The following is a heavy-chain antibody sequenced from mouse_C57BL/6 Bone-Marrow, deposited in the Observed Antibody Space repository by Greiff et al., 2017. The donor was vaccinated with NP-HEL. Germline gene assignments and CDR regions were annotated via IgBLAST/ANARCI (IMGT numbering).Heavy chain of an antibody. CDR3: ARQGYYGPYYAMDY. CDR2: ISSGGSYT. V-gene: IGHV5-6*01. CDR1: GFTFSSYG. Sequence: EVKLVESGGDLVKPGGSLKISCAASGFTFSSYGMSWVRQTPDKRLEWAATISSGGSYTYYPDTVKGRFTISRDNAKNTLYLQMSSLKSEDTAMYYCARQGYYGPYYAMDYWGQGTSVTVSS. D-gene: IGHD1-1*01. J-gene: IGHJ4*01.